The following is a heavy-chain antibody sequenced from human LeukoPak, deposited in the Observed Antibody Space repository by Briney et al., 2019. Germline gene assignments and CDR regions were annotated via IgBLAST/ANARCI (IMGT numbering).Heavy chain of an antibody. V-gene: IGHV4-34*01. D-gene: IGHD5-24*01. CDR3: ARGVEMAGFDY. Sequence: PSETLSLTCAVYVGSFSGYYWGWVRQPPGKGLEWIGEINHSGSTNFNSSLKSRLTISVDTSRNQFSLKLSSVTAADTAVYYCARGVEMAGFDYWGQGNLVTVAS. J-gene: IGHJ4*02. CDR2: INHSGST. CDR1: VGSFSGYY.